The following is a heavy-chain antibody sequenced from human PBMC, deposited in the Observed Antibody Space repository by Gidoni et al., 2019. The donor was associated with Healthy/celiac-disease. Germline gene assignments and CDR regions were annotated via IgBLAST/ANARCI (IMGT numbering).Heavy chain of an antibody. CDR2: LRAYNGNT. J-gene: IGHJ4*02. CDR3: ARDKQWLVPYYFDY. CDR1: GYTFTSYC. V-gene: IGHV1-18*04. Sequence: QVQLVQSGSEVKKPGAYVKVSCTASGYTFTSYCISWVRQAPGQGLEWMGWLRAYNGNTNDAQKHQGRGTMTADTSTSTADRELRSLRSDDTAVDYGARDKQWLVPYYFDYWGQGTLVTVSS. D-gene: IGHD6-19*01.